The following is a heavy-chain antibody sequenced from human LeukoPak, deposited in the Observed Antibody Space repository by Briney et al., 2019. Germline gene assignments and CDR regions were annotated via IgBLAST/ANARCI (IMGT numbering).Heavy chain of an antibody. CDR2: IYYSGSA. Sequence: SETLSLTCTVSGGSISRADYYWSWIRQPPGKGLEWIGYIYYSGSAYYNPSLKSRATISVDTSKNQFSLKLSSVTAADTAVYYCARDSDFWSGYYYFDYWGQGTLVTVSS. CDR1: GGSISRADYY. D-gene: IGHD3-3*01. CDR3: ARDSDFWSGYYYFDY. J-gene: IGHJ4*02. V-gene: IGHV4-30-4*08.